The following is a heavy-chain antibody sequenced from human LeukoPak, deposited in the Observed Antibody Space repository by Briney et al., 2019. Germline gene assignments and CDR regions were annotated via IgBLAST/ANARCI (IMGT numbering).Heavy chain of an antibody. CDR2: IYYSGST. CDR3: ARRGSSSWDAFDS. D-gene: IGHD6-13*01. CDR1: GGSISSYY. J-gene: IGHJ3*02. V-gene: IGHV4-59*08. Sequence: PSETLSLTCTVSGGSISSYYWSWIRQPPGKGLEWIGYIYYSGSTNYNPSLKSRVTISVDTSKNQFSLKLSSVTAADTAVYFCARRGSSSWDAFDSWGQGTMVTVSS.